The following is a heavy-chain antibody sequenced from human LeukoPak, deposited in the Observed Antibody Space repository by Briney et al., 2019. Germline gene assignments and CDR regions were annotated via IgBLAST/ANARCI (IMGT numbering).Heavy chain of an antibody. D-gene: IGHD1-26*01. CDR2: ICYSGST. CDR1: RGSISSSGYY. V-gene: IGHV4-39*01. Sequence: KPSETLSHTCTVSRGSISSSGYYWGWIRQPPGKGLEWIASICYSGSTYYNPSLKSRVTIPVDTSKNQLSLKLSSLTAADTAVYYCARHEYSGSYYGLSWFDPWGQGTLVTVSS. J-gene: IGHJ5*02. CDR3: ARHEYSGSYYGLSWFDP.